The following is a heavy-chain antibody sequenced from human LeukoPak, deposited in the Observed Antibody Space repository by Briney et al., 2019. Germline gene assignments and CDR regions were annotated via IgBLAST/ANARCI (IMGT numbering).Heavy chain of an antibody. J-gene: IGHJ5*02. Sequence: SETLSLTCTVSGGSISGGDYYWSWIRQPPGKGLEWIGYIYYSGSTYYNPSLKSRVTISVDTSKNQFSLKLSSVTAADTAVYYCARGSRITMIVRSFDPWGQRTLVTVSS. CDR2: IYYSGST. CDR1: GGSISGGDYY. V-gene: IGHV4-30-4*01. D-gene: IGHD3-22*01. CDR3: ARGSRITMIVRSFDP.